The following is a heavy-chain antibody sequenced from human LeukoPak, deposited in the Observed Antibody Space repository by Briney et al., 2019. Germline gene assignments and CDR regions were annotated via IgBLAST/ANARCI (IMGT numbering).Heavy chain of an antibody. V-gene: IGHV3-30*02. CDR1: GFTFSSYG. CDR2: IRYDGSNK. CDR3: AGNNWRRIVYYYYMDV. Sequence: GGSLRLSCAASGFTFSSYGMHWVRQAPGKGLEGGAFIRYDGSNKYYADSVKGRFTISRDNCKNKLYLQMNSLRAEDTAVYYCAGNNWRRIVYYYYMDVWGKGTTVTVSS. J-gene: IGHJ6*03. D-gene: IGHD3-16*02.